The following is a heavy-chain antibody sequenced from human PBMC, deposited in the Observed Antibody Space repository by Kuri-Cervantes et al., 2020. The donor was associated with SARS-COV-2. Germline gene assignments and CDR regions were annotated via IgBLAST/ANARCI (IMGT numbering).Heavy chain of an antibody. CDR2: IIPISGGT. J-gene: IGHJ3*02. V-gene: IGHV1-2*02. Sequence: ASVKVSCKASGGTFSSYAISWVRQAPGQGLEWMGGIIPISGGTNYAQKFQGRVTMTRDTSISTASMELSRLRSDDTAVYYCARAYPYYFDISAVWGAFDIWGQGTMVTVSS. CDR3: ARAYPYYFDISAVWGAFDI. CDR1: GGTFSSYA. D-gene: IGHD3-22*01.